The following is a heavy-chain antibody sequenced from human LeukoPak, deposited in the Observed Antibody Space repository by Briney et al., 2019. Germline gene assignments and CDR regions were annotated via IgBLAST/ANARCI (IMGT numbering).Heavy chain of an antibody. CDR2: MYISGSP. J-gene: IGHJ6*03. CDR1: GGSISSSSYY. V-gene: IGHV4-61*02. CDR3: ASGGWPHYYYYMDV. Sequence: SETLSLTCTVSGGSISSSSYYWSWIRQPAGKGLEWIGRMYISGSPIYNPSLKSRVTMSVDTSKNQFSLNLNSVTAADTAVYYCASGGWPHYYYYMDVWGKGTTVTISS. D-gene: IGHD3-16*01.